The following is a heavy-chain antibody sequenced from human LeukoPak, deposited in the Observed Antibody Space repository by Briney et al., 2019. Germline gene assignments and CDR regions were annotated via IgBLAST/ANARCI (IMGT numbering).Heavy chain of an antibody. Sequence: SVKVSCKASGGTFSSYAISWVRQAPGQGLEWMGGIIPIFGTANYAQKFQGRVTITTDESTSTAYMELSSLRSEDTAVYYCARDASSSHYYGSGSYCYWGQGTLVTVSS. CDR1: GGTFSSYA. CDR3: ARDASSSHYYGSGSYCY. J-gene: IGHJ4*02. V-gene: IGHV1-69*05. D-gene: IGHD3-10*01. CDR2: IIPIFGTA.